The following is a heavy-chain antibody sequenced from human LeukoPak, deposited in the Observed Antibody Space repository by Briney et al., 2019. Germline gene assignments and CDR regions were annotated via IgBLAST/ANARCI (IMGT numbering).Heavy chain of an antibody. V-gene: IGHV4-59*01. CDR3: ARDFGSGYSWYYFDY. Sequence: PSETLSLTCTVSGGSISSYYWSWIRQPPGKGLEWIGSIYHSGSTSYNPSLKSRVTMSVDTSKNQFSLKLSSVTAADTAVYYCARDFGSGYSWYYFDYWGQGTLVTVSS. J-gene: IGHJ4*02. D-gene: IGHD3-22*01. CDR1: GGSISSYY. CDR2: IYHSGST.